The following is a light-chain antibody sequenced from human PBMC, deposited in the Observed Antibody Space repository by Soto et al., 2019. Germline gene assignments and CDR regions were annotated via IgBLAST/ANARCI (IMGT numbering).Light chain of an antibody. CDR2: DAS. J-gene: IGKJ1*01. CDR1: QSVNNN. Sequence: ILMTQSPATLSVSPGERATLSCRASQSVNNNLAWYQQKPGQAPRLLIYDASPRATGIPARFSGSGSGTEFTLTISGLQSEDFAVYYCQQDNNWPPWTFGQGTKVEIK. CDR3: QQDNNWPPWT. V-gene: IGKV3-15*01.